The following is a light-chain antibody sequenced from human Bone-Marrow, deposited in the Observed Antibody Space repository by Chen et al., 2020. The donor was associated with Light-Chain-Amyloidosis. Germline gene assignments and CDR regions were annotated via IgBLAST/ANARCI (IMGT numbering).Light chain of an antibody. J-gene: IGKJ1*01. CDR1: QSIQYNSDNKNY. CDR2: WAS. V-gene: IGKV4-1*01. CDR3: QQYYSTPLT. Sequence: DIVMTQSPDSLAVSLGERATINCMSSQSIQYNSDNKNYLAWYQQKPGQPPKLLIYWASTRESGVPDRFRGSGSETDFTLTISSLQAEDVAVYYCQQYYSTPLTFGQGTRVEIK.